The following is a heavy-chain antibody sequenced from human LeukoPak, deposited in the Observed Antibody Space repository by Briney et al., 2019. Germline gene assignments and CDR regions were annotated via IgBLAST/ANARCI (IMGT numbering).Heavy chain of an antibody. Sequence: GGSLRLSCAASGFTFSDYYMSWIRQAPGKGLEWVSYISSSGSTIYYADSVKGRFTISRDNAKNSLYLQMNSLGAEDTALYYCARDRYYGSGSYYYYYYMDVWGKGTTVTVSS. CDR1: GFTFSDYY. J-gene: IGHJ6*03. D-gene: IGHD3-10*01. V-gene: IGHV3-11*01. CDR3: ARDRYYGSGSYYYYYYMDV. CDR2: ISSSGSTI.